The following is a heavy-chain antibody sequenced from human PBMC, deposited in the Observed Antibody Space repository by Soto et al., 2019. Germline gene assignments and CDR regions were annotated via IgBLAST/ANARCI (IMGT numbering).Heavy chain of an antibody. D-gene: IGHD3-10*01. V-gene: IGHV3-23*01. CDR1: GFTFSSYA. J-gene: IGHJ4*02. Sequence: EVQLLESGGGLVQPGGSLRLSCAASGFTFSSYAMSWVRQAPGKGLEWVSAISGSGGSTYYADSVKGRFTISRDNSKNSLYLQMNSVRAEDTAVYYCAKDRGYPGNHDYFDYWGQGTLVTVSS. CDR3: AKDRGYPGNHDYFDY. CDR2: ISGSGGST.